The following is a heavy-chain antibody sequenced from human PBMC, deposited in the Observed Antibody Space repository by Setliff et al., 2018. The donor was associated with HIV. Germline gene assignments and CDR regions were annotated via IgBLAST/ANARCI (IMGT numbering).Heavy chain of an antibody. J-gene: IGHJ5*02. D-gene: IGHD3-22*01. CDR3: ASRVYYYDSNNFLREEGFDP. CDR1: GGSASDSRYY. Sequence: SETLSLTCTVSGGSASDSRYYWAWIRQPPGKGLEYIGSIHYNERTYYNPSLKSRVAISIDTSKNQFSLNLTSVTAADTAVYYCASRVYYYDSNNFLREEGFDPWGQGTLVTVSS. V-gene: IGHV4-39*01. CDR2: IHYNERT.